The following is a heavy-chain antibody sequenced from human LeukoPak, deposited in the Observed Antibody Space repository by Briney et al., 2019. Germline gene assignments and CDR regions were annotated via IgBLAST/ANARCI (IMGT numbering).Heavy chain of an antibody. J-gene: IGHJ4*02. D-gene: IGHD2-15*01. CDR2: ISGSGGST. CDR3: AKGPGFLLVYYFDY. CDR1: GFTFSSYA. V-gene: IGHV3-23*01. Sequence: GGSLRLSCAASGFTFSSYAMSWVRQAPGKGLEWVSAISGSGGSTYYADSVRGRFTISRDNSKNTLYLQMNSLRAEDTAVYYCAKGPGFLLVYYFDYWGQGTLVTVSS.